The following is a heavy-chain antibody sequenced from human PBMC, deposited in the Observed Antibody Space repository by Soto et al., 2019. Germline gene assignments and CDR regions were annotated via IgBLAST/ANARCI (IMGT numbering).Heavy chain of an antibody. CDR2: ISSSSKTI. CDR1: GFTFSSYS. V-gene: IGHV3-48*01. J-gene: IGHJ4*02. Sequence: GGSLRLSCAASGFTFSSYSMNWVRQAPGKGLEWVSYISSSSKTIYYADSVKGRFTISRDNAKNSLYLQMNSLRAEDTAVYYCAREYCSGGSCYCDFWGQGTLVTVSS. D-gene: IGHD2-15*01. CDR3: AREYCSGGSCYCDF.